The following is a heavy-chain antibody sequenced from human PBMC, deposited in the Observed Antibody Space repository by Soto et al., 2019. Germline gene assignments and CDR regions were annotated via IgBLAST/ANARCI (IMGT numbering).Heavy chain of an antibody. D-gene: IGHD3-22*01. Sequence: GGSLRLSCAASGFTFDDYGMSWVRQVPGKGLEWVAGINWNGRTRNYADSVKGRFTISRDTAKNTLYLQVNSLRAEDTAVYYCARDYYDSSGYYNYWGQGTLVTVSS. J-gene: IGHJ4*02. CDR2: INWNGRTR. V-gene: IGHV3-20*04. CDR3: ARDYYDSSGYYNY. CDR1: GFTFDDYG.